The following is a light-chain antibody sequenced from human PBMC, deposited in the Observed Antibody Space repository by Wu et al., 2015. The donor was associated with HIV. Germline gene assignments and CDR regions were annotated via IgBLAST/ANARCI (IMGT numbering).Light chain of an antibody. V-gene: IGKV3-15*01. J-gene: IGKJ1*01. CDR3: QQYNNWPPWT. CDR1: QSVGSY. CDR2: DAS. Sequence: EIVMTQSPATLSVSPGEGATLSCRASQSVGSYLAWYQQKPGQAPRLLIYDASTRATGIPARFSGSGSGTEFTLTVSSMQSEDFAVYYCQQYNNWPPWTFGQGTRVEIK.